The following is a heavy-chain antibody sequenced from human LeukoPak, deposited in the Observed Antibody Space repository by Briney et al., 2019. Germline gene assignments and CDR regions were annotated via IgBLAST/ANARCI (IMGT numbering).Heavy chain of an antibody. Sequence: ASVKVSCKASGYTFTSYYMHWVRQAPGQGLEWMGIINPSGGSTSYAQKFQGRVTMTRDTSTSRVYMELSSLRSEDTAVYYCARTTGYYDFWRVYYYYGMDVWGQGTTVTVSS. CDR1: GYTFTSYY. D-gene: IGHD3-3*01. V-gene: IGHV1-46*01. CDR3: ARTTGYYDFWRVYYYYGMDV. CDR2: INPSGGST. J-gene: IGHJ6*02.